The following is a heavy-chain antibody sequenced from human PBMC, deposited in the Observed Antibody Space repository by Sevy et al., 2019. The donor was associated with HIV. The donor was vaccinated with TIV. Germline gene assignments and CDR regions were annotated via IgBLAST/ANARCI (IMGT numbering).Heavy chain of an antibody. D-gene: IGHD6-13*01. J-gene: IGHJ3*02. Sequence: GGSLRLSCAASGFTFSSYAMSWVRQAPGKGLEWVSAISGSGGSTYYADSVKGRFTISRDNSKNTLYLQMNSLRAEDTAVYYCAKDLRQQLSAFDIWGQWTMVTASS. V-gene: IGHV3-23*01. CDR1: GFTFSSYA. CDR2: ISGSGGST. CDR3: AKDLRQQLSAFDI.